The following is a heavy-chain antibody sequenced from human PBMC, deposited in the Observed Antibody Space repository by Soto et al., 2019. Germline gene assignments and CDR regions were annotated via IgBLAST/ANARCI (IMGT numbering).Heavy chain of an antibody. J-gene: IGHJ4*02. CDR2: MNPNSGNT. CDR1: GYTFTSYG. D-gene: IGHD4-17*01. CDR3: ARLRRRHGDYDY. V-gene: IGHV1-8*02. Sequence: ASVKVSCKASGYTFTSYGISWVRQATGQGLEWMGWMNPNSGNTGYAQKFQGRVTMTRNTSISTAYMELSSLRSEDTAVYYCARLRRRHGDYDYWGQGTLVTVSS.